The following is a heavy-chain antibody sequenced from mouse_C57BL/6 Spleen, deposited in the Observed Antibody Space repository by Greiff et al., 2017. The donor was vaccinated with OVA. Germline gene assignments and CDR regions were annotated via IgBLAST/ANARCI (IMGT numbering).Heavy chain of an antibody. Sequence: EESGPGLVKPSQSLSLTCSVTGYSITSGYYWNWIRQFPGNKLEWMGYISYDGSNNYNPSLKNRISITRDTSKNQFFLKLNSVTTEDTATYYCARYDGYYKGYFDVWGTGTTVTVSS. V-gene: IGHV3-6*01. CDR1: GYSITSGYY. D-gene: IGHD2-3*01. CDR2: ISYDGSN. CDR3: ARYDGYYKGYFDV. J-gene: IGHJ1*03.